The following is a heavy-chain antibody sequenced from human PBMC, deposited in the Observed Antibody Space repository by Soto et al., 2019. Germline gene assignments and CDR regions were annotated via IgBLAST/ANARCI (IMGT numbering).Heavy chain of an antibody. Sequence: PSETLSLTCTVSGGSSSSGDYYWSWIRQPPGKGLEWIGYIYYSGSTYYNPSLKSRVTISVDTSKNQFSLKLSSVTAADTAVYYCARNVGDGYKTGSFDYWGQGTLVTVSS. V-gene: IGHV4-30-4*01. CDR1: GGSSSSGDYY. J-gene: IGHJ4*02. CDR2: IYYSGST. CDR3: ARNVGDGYKTGSFDY. D-gene: IGHD5-12*01.